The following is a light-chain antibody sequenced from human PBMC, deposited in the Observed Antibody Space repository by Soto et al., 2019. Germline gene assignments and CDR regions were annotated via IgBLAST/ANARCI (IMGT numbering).Light chain of an antibody. CDR3: CSYGGSYTYV. CDR1: SSDVGGYKY. J-gene: IGLJ1*01. V-gene: IGLV2-11*01. CDR2: DVS. Sequence: QSALTQPRSVSGSPGQSVTISCTGTSSDVGGYKYVSWYQQHPGTGKAPKLMIYDVSKRPSGVPDRFSGSKSDNTASLTISGLQAEDDADYYCCSYGGSYTYVFGTGTKLTVL.